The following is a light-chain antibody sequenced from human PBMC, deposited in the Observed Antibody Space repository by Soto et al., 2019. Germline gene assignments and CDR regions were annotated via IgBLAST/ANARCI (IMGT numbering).Light chain of an antibody. CDR3: PQYPNWPPLT. J-gene: IGKJ4*01. CDR1: QSLNSN. Sequence: EIVLTQSPATLSVSPGERATLSCRASQSLNSNLAWYQQKPGQAPRLLIYGVSTRATGIPARFSGSGPATEFTLTVSSLQSKDFAVYYSPQYPNWPPLTSVGGTKVEIK. CDR2: GVS. V-gene: IGKV3-15*01.